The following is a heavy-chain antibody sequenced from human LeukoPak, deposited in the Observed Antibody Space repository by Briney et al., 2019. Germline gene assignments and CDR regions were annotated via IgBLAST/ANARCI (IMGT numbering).Heavy chain of an antibody. Sequence: SETLSLTCAVSGGSILTTNWWSWVRQPPGKGLEWIGEVHLSGASNYNPSLKSRVNMSIDKSKNQLSLELTSVAAADTAIYYCTRESGAFSPFGFWGQGTLVTVSS. CDR2: VHLSGAS. J-gene: IGHJ4*02. D-gene: IGHD1-26*01. V-gene: IGHV4-4*02. CDR3: TRESGAFSPFGF. CDR1: GGSILTTNW.